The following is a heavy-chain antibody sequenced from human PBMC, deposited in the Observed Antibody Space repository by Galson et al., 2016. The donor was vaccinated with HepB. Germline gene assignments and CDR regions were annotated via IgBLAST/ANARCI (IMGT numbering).Heavy chain of an antibody. CDR3: ARDGIAAASYYFDS. Sequence: SLRLSCAASGFTFSTYGMNWVRQAPGKGLEWVSYIISTSTTIFYADSVRGRFTISRDNARNSLYLQMNSLRDEDTAVYYCARDGIAAASYYFDSWGQGTLVT. J-gene: IGHJ4*02. CDR1: GFTFSTYG. V-gene: IGHV3-48*02. CDR2: IISTSTTI. D-gene: IGHD6-13*01.